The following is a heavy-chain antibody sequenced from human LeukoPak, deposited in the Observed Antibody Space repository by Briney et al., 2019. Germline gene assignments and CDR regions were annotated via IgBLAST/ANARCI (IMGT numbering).Heavy chain of an antibody. CDR1: GGTFSRYA. CDR3: ARFIDIVVVPAALGWFDP. CDR2: IIPIFGTA. D-gene: IGHD2-2*01. Sequence: SVKVSCKASGGTFSRYAISWVRQAPGQGLEWMGGIIPIFGTANYAQKFQGRVTITADESTSTAYMELSSLRSEDMAAYYCARFIDIVVVPAALGWFDPWGQGTLVTVSS. V-gene: IGHV1-69*13. J-gene: IGHJ5*02.